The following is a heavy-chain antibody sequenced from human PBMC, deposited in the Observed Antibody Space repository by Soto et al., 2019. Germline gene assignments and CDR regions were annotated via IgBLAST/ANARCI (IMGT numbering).Heavy chain of an antibody. D-gene: IGHD4-17*01. CDR1: GGSISSSSYY. J-gene: IGHJ1*01. CDR2: IYYSGCT. V-gene: IGHV4-39*01. CDR3: AIHDYGDYLFCFLDY. Sequence: SETLSLTCTVSGGSISSSSYYWGWIRQPPGKGLEWIGSIYYSGCTYYNPSLKSRVTISVDTSKNQFSLKLSSVTAADTAVYYCAIHDYGDYLFCFLDYCGQRTPVTVSS.